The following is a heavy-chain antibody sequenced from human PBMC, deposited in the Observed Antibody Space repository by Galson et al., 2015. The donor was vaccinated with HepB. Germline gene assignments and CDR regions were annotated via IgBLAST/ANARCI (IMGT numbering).Heavy chain of an antibody. Sequence: SVKVSCKASSYTFTRNGISWVRQAPGQGLEWMGWISTNSGDTYYAQKFQDRLIMTTERSTSTAYMERRSLTSDDTAFYYCARDVRYAFEMWGQGTMVTVS. J-gene: IGHJ3*02. D-gene: IGHD3-10*02. CDR2: ISTNSGDT. V-gene: IGHV1-18*01. CDR3: ARDVRYAFEM. CDR1: SYTFTRNG.